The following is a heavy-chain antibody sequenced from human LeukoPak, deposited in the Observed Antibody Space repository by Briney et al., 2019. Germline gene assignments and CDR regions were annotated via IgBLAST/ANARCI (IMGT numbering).Heavy chain of an antibody. CDR1: GCTFSSYW. Sequence: GGSLSLSCAASGCTFSSYWMSWIRQAPGKGLEWVANIKQDGSDKYYVDPVKGRFTISRDNAKNSLYLQMNSLRAEDTAVYYCASQSSSWYFGYWGQGTLVTVSS. D-gene: IGHD6-13*01. CDR3: ASQSSSWYFGY. V-gene: IGHV3-7*03. J-gene: IGHJ4*02. CDR2: IKQDGSDK.